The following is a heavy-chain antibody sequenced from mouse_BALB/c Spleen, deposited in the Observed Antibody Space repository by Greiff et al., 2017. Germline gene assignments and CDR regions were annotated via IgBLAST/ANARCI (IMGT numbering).Heavy chain of an antibody. CDR2: ISSGSSTN. D-gene: IGHD1-2*01. CDR3: ARNTAGNMDY. V-gene: IGHV5-17*02. J-gene: IGHJ4*01. CDR1: GFTFSSFG. Sequence: EVKLMESGGGLVQPGGSRKLSCAASGFTFSSFGMHWVRQAPEKGLEWVAYISSGSSTNYYADTVKGRFTISRDNPKNTLFLQMTSLRSEDTAMYYCARNTAGNMDYWGQGTSVTVSS.